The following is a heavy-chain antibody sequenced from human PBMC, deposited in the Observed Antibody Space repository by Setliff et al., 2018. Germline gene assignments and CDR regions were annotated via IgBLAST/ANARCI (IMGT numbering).Heavy chain of an antibody. J-gene: IGHJ4*02. CDR2: IKHDGSEK. CDR3: ARWRSSSPDDF. CDR1: GFSFATYS. V-gene: IGHV3-7*01. Sequence: PGGSLRLSCAASGFSFATYSMGWVRQAPGKGLEYVASIKHDGSEKYYVDSVRGRFTISRDNAKNSLYLQMDSLRDEDTAVYYCARWRSSSPDDFWGQGTLVTVSS. D-gene: IGHD6-6*01.